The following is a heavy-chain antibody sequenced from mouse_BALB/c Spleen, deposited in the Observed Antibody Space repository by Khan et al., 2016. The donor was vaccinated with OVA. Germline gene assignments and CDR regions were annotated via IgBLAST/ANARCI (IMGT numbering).Heavy chain of an antibody. Sequence: QVRLQQSGTELVRPGASVELSCKTSGYTFTSYWIHWVKQRSGQGLEWFARIYPGTDNTYYNEKLKDKVTLTADKSSSTVYMQLSSLKSEDSAVYFCAREEALYYFDYWGQGTTLTVSS. V-gene: IGHV1S132*01. J-gene: IGHJ2*01. CDR3: AREEALYYFDY. CDR1: GYTFTSYW. CDR2: IYPGTDNT. D-gene: IGHD3-2*02.